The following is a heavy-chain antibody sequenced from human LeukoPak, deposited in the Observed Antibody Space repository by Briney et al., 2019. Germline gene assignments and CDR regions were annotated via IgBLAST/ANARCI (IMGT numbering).Heavy chain of an antibody. V-gene: IGHV3-7*01. CDR3: ARRSGYPPPWDY. CDR2: IKQDGSEK. D-gene: IGHD3-3*01. CDR1: GFTFSSYS. J-gene: IGHJ4*02. Sequence: GGSLRLSCAASGFTFSSYSMNWVRQAPGKGLEWVANIKQDGSEKYYVDSVKGRFTISRDNAKNSLYLQMNSLRAEDTAVYYCARRSGYPPPWDYWGQGTLVTASS.